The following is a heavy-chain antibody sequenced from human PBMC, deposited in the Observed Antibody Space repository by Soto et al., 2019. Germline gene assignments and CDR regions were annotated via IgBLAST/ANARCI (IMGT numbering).Heavy chain of an antibody. CDR3: ARQIGHYGDYADY. V-gene: IGHV4-39*01. D-gene: IGHD4-17*01. J-gene: IGHJ4*02. Sequence: QLQLQESGPGLVKPSETLSLTCTVSGGSISSSSYYWGWIRQPPGKGLEWIGSIYYSGTTYYNPSLKSRVTISVDTSTTQFSLKMSSVTAADTAVYYCARQIGHYGDYADYWGQGTLVTVSS. CDR1: GGSISSSSYY. CDR2: IYYSGTT.